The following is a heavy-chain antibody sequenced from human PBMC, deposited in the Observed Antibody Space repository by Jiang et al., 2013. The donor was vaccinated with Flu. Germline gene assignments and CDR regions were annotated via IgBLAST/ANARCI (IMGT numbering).Heavy chain of an antibody. V-gene: IGHV4-31*03. J-gene: IGHJ4*02. CDR3: ARAKDCSGGSCYSNY. CDR2: IYYSGST. D-gene: IGHD2-15*01. CDR1: GDSISSGGYY. Sequence: GPGLVKPSQTLSLTCTVSGDSISSGGYYWNWIRQHPGKGLEWIGYIYYSGSTYYNPSLKSRVTISVDTSKNQFSLKLSSVTVADTAVYYCARAKDCSGGSCYSNYWGQGTLVTVSS.